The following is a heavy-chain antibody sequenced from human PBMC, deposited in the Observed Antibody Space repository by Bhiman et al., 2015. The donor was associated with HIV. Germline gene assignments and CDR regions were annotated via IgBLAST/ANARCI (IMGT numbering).Heavy chain of an antibody. Sequence: EVHLVESGGGLVQPGGSLRLSCAASGFTFSSYWMSWVRQAPGKGLEWVANIKQDGSEKYYVGSVKGRFTISRDNTNNSLYLQMNSLRAEDTAVYYCAREGQYYNFWSGYRYYYGLDVWGQGTTVTVSS. J-gene: IGHJ6*02. CDR3: AREGQYYNFWSGYRYYYGLDV. CDR2: IKQDGSEK. D-gene: IGHD3-3*01. V-gene: IGHV3-7*01. CDR1: GFTFSSYW.